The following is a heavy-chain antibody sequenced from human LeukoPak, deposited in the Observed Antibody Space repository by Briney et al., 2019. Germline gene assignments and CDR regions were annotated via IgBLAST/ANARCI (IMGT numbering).Heavy chain of an antibody. CDR2: IFSGGGR. Sequence: GGSLRLSCAASGFTVSSNYMSWVRQAPGKGLDWVSVIFSGGGRNYADSVRGRFTISRDNSKNTLYLQMNSLRAEDTAVYYCAGYYDTSGSHAFDIWGQGTMVTVSS. CDR1: GFTVSSNY. CDR3: AGYYDTSGSHAFDI. D-gene: IGHD3-22*01. V-gene: IGHV3-53*01. J-gene: IGHJ3*02.